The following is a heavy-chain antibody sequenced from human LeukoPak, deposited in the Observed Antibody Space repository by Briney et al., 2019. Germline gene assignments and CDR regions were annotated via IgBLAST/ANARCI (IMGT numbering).Heavy chain of an antibody. CDR3: VSGTCGGSCYILDY. V-gene: IGHV3-30-3*01. J-gene: IGHJ4*02. CDR2: ISYDGSNK. Sequence: GRSLRLSCAASGFTFSSYAMHWVRQAPGKGLEWVAVISYDGSNKYYADSVKGRFTISRDNSKNTLYLQMNSLRAEDTAVYYCVSGTCGGSCYILDYWGQGTLVTVSS. CDR1: GFTFSSYA. D-gene: IGHD2-15*01.